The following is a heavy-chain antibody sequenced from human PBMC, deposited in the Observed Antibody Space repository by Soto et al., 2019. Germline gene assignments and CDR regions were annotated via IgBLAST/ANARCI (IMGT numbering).Heavy chain of an antibody. D-gene: IGHD3-3*01. CDR2: IYHSGST. CDR1: SGSISSRNW. CDR3: AWRGPQGDY. J-gene: IGHJ4*02. Sequence: QVQLQESGPGLVKPSGTLSLTCAVTSGSISSRNWWRWVRQPPGKGLEWIGEIYHSGSTKYNPSLKSRVTITVDKSKNQFSLKLISGTAADTGAYYCAWRGPQGDYLGQGTLVIVPS. V-gene: IGHV4-4*02.